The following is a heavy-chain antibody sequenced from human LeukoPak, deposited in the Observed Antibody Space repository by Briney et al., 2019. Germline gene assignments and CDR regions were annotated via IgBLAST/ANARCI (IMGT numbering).Heavy chain of an antibody. J-gene: IGHJ5*02. D-gene: IGHD1-20*01. Sequence: SVTVSCKASGGIFNNYIFSWVRQAPGQGLEWMGSIIPNTGTTTYAQKFQGRVTITADESTTTIYMELSSLRSEDTAFYYCARDWGLIGSTDWGGHEDWFDPWGQGTLVTVS. CDR1: GGIFNNYI. CDR2: IIPNTGTT. CDR3: ARDWGLIGSTDWGGHEDWFDP. V-gene: IGHV1-69*08.